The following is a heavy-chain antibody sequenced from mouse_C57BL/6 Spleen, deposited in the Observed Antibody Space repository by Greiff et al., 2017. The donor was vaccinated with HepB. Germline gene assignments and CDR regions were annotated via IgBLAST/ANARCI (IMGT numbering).Heavy chain of an antibody. D-gene: IGHD1-1*01. CDR2: INPSSGYT. CDR1: GYTFTSYT. CDR3: ARSGNYGSSYVGGFFDY. Sequence: MQGVESGAELSRPGASVKMSCKASGYTFTSYTMHWVKQRPGQGLEWIGYINPSSGYTKYNQKFKDKATLTADKSSSTAYMQLSSLTSEDSAVYYCARSGNYGSSYVGGFFDYWGQGTTLTVSS. V-gene: IGHV1-4*01. J-gene: IGHJ2*01.